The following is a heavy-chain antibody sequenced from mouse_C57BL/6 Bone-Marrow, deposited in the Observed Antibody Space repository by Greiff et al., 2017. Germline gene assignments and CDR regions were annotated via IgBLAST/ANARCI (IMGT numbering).Heavy chain of an antibody. J-gene: IGHJ1*03. V-gene: IGHV1-55*01. CDR3: GANCYWYFDV. CDR2: IYPGSGST. D-gene: IGHD4-1*01. CDR1: GYTFTSYW. Sequence: VQLQQPGAELVKPGASVKMSCKASGYTFTSYWITWVKQRPGQGLEWIGDIYPGSGSTTYNEKFKSKATLTVDTSSRTAYMQLSSLTSEDSAVYYCGANCYWYFDVWGTGTTVTVSS.